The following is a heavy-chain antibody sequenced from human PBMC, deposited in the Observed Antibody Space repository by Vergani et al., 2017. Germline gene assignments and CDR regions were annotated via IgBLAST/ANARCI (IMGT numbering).Heavy chain of an antibody. J-gene: IGHJ6*02. CDR1: GYTFTSYY. Sequence: QVQLVQSGAEVKKPGASVKVSCKASGYTFTSYYMHWVRQAPGQGLEWMGGIIPIFGTANYAQKFQGRVTITADESTSTAYMELSSLRSEDTAVYYCARVGYSYGYRIYYYYGMDVWGQGTTVTVSS. CDR2: IIPIFGTA. D-gene: IGHD5-18*01. CDR3: ARVGYSYGYRIYYYYGMDV. V-gene: IGHV1-69*01.